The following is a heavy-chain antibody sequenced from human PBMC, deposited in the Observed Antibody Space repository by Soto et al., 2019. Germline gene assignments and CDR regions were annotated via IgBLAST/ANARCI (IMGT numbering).Heavy chain of an antibody. CDR1: GYTFTDYY. Sequence: QVRLVQSGPEVKKPGASVKVSCKASGYTFTDYYMNWVRQAPGQGLEWMGVINPSGGYTTYGQRFRGVHSMPREKSTNTAYMELSGLTFEDTAVYYCASGGIFVVVTAPFDYWGHGSLVLVSS. D-gene: IGHD2-21*02. CDR2: INPSGGYT. CDR3: ASGGIFVVVTAPFDY. V-gene: IGHV1-46*03. J-gene: IGHJ4*01.